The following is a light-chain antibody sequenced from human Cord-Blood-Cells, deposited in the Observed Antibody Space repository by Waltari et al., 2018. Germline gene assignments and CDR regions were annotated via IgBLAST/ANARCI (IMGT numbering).Light chain of an antibody. V-gene: IGLV2-11*01. J-gene: IGLJ2*01. CDR3: CSYAGSYTFGV. CDR2: DVS. CDR1: STHVGGYNS. Sequence: QSALTQPRSVSGSPGQPVTISCTGPSTHVGGYNSVSWYQQHPGKAPKLMIYDVSKRPSGVPDRFSGSKSGNTASLTISGLQAEDEADYYCCSYAGSYTFGVFGGGTKLTVL.